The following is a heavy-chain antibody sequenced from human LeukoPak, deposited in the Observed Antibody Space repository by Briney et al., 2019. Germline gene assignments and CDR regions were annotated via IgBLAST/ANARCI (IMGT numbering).Heavy chain of an antibody. J-gene: IGHJ4*02. Sequence: SETLSLTCTVSGGSISTYYWSWIRQPPGKGLEWIGYIHYSGTTNYNPSLKNLVTISLDTSKNQFSLNLSSVTAADTAVYYCARMGGYSGYAAHWGQGTLVTVSS. D-gene: IGHD5-12*01. V-gene: IGHV4-59*08. CDR3: ARMGGYSGYAAH. CDR2: IHYSGTT. CDR1: GGSISTYY.